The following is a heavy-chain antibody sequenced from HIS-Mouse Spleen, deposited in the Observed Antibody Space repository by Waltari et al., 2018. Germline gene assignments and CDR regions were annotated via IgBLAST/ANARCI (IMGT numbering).Heavy chain of an antibody. Sequence: QLQLQESGPGLVKPSETLSLTCTVPGGSIRSSSYYWGWIRQPPGKGLEWLGSIYYSGSTYYNPSLKSRVTISVDTSKNQFSLKLSSVTAADTAVYYCAREIPYSSSWYDWYFDLWGRGTLVTVSS. CDR3: AREIPYSSSWYDWYFDL. CDR2: IYYSGST. D-gene: IGHD6-13*01. J-gene: IGHJ2*01. CDR1: GGSIRSSSYY. V-gene: IGHV4-39*07.